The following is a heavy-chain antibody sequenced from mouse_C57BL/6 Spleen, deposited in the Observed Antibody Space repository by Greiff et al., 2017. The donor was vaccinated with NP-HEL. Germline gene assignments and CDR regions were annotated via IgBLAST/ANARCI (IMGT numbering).Heavy chain of an antibody. Sequence: EVQRVESEGGLVQPGSSMKLSCTASGFTFSDYYMAWVRQVPEKGLEWVANINYDGSSTYYLDSLKSRFIISRDNAKNILYLQMSSLKSEDTATYYCARVRAYYYAMDYWGQGTSVTVSS. CDR1: GFTFSDYY. CDR3: ARVRAYYYAMDY. J-gene: IGHJ4*01. V-gene: IGHV5-16*01. D-gene: IGHD3-1*01. CDR2: INYDGSST.